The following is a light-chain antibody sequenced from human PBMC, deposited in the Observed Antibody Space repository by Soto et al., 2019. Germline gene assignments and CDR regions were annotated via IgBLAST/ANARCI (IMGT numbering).Light chain of an antibody. CDR3: QQSFDGPRT. CDR2: AAS. J-gene: IGKJ1*01. V-gene: IGKV1-39*01. Sequence: DIHMTQSPSSLSASVWDRVTITCRASQSINTYLNWYQQKPGKAPNLLIYAASSLHSGVPSRFSGGGSGTDFTLTISSLQPEDSATYYCQQSFDGPRTFGQGTKVEIK. CDR1: QSINTY.